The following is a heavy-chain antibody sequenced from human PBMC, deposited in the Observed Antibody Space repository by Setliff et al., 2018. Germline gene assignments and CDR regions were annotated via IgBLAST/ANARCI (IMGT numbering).Heavy chain of an antibody. CDR1: GYSFTGYQ. V-gene: IGHV1-2*02. J-gene: IGHJ5*02. CDR3: ARDSASCDSTSCYWAVNWFDP. Sequence: ASVKVSCKASGYSFTGYQIYWMRLAPGQGLEWMGWINPNSGVANYARRFEGRVTMTSXXXISTVYMXXNSLRSXXTAVYFCARDSASCDSTSCYWAVNWFDPWGQGTLVTVSS. D-gene: IGHD2-2*01. CDR2: INPNSGVA.